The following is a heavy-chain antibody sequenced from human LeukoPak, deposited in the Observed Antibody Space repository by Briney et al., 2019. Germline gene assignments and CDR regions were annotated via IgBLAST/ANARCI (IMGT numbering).Heavy chain of an antibody. CDR1: GGSISSYY. D-gene: IGHD1-14*01. V-gene: IGHV4-59*01. CDR3: ARGAPDHFDY. Sequence: SEALSLTCTVSGGSISSYYWSWIRQPPGKGLEWIGYIYYSGSTNCNPSLKSRVTISVDTSKNQFSLKLSSVTAADTAVYYCARGAPDHFDYWGQGTLVTVSS. J-gene: IGHJ4*02. CDR2: IYYSGST.